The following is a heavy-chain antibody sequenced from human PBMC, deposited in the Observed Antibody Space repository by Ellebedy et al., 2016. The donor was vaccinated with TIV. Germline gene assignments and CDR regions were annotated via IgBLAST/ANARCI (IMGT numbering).Heavy chain of an antibody. Sequence: PGGSLRLSCAASEFTVSSNYMSWVRQAPGKGLEWVSVIYSGGTTHYADSVKGRFTISRYKSKNTMYLQMNSLRAEDTAVYYCAGHGDRAMTHWGQGTLVTVSS. V-gene: IGHV3-66*04. D-gene: IGHD5-18*01. J-gene: IGHJ4*02. CDR2: IYSGGTT. CDR1: EFTVSSNY. CDR3: AGHGDRAMTH.